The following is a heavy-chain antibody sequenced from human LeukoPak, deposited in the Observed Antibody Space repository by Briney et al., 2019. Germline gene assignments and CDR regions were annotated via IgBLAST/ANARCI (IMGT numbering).Heavy chain of an antibody. J-gene: IGHJ4*02. D-gene: IGHD5-18*01. CDR3: ARGSVSGYSYGYWRY. CDR2: INHSGST. CDR1: GGSISSYY. V-gene: IGHV4-34*01. Sequence: KASETLSLTCTVSGGSISSYYWSWIRQPPGKGLEWIGEINHSGSTNYNPSLKSRVTISVDTSKNQFSLKLSSVTAADTAVYYCARGSVSGYSYGYWRYWGQGTLVTVSS.